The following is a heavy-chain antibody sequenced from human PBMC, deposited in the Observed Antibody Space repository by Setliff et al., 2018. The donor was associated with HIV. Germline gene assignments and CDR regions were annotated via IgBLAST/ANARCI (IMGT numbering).Heavy chain of an antibody. V-gene: IGHV3-53*01. J-gene: IGHJ5*02. D-gene: IGHD3-3*01. CDR1: GFTVSGYY. CDR3: GKDYTRTFWEYNWYDL. CDR2: IYSGGST. Sequence: GGSLRLSCAASGFTVSGYYMAWVRQAPGKGLEWVSTIYSGGSTYHADSVKGRFTISRDNSKDTLYLQMNDLRAEDTALYYCGKDYTRTFWEYNWYDLWGQGTQVTVSS.